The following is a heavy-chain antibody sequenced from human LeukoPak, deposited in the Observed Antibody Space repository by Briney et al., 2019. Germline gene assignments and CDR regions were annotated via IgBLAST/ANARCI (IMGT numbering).Heavy chain of an antibody. V-gene: IGHV1-2*02. CDR1: GYTFTGYY. CDR3: ARDETSSTSCFDY. J-gene: IGHJ4*02. D-gene: IGHD2-2*01. Sequence: VASVKVSCKASGYTFTGYYMNWVRQAPGQGLEWMGWINPNSGGTNYAQKFQGRVTMTRDTSISTAYMELSRLRSDDTAVYYCARDETSSTSCFDYWGQGTLVTVSS. CDR2: INPNSGGT.